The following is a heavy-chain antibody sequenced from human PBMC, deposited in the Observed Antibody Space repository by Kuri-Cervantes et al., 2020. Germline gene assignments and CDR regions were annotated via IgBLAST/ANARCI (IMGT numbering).Heavy chain of an antibody. CDR3: ARATWGGGREGVYYDSSAFYYYGMDV. CDR2: IKQDGSEK. Sequence: GESLKISCAASGFTFSSYSMNLVRQAPGKGLEWVANIKQDGSEKYYVDSVKGRFTISRDNAMNSLYLQMNSLRAEDTAVDYCARATWGGGREGVYYDSSAFYYYGMDVWGQGTTVTVSS. J-gene: IGHJ6*02. V-gene: IGHV3-7*01. D-gene: IGHD3-22*01. CDR1: GFTFSSYS.